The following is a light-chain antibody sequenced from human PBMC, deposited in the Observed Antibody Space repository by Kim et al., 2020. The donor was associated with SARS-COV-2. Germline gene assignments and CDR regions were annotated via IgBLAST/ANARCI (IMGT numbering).Light chain of an antibody. V-gene: IGLV1-44*01. CDR1: SPNIGSNA. CDR3: AAWDDSLYGRR. J-gene: IGLJ3*02. Sequence: LTQPPSASGTPGQRVTISFSGSSPNIGSNAVSWYQQLPGTAPKRVVYSNDQRPSGVPDRFSGSRSGTSASLAISGLQSEDEADYYCAAWDDSLYGRRFGGVTDVTVL. CDR2: SND.